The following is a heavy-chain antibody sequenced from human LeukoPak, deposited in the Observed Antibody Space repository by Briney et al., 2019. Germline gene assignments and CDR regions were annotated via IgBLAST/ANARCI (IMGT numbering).Heavy chain of an antibody. J-gene: IGHJ6*02. V-gene: IGHV3-66*01. CDR3: ASRDKGYYYGMDV. D-gene: IGHD5-24*01. Sequence: GGSLRLSCAASGFTVSTNYMSWVRHTRGKGLEWVSLIYSGGSTYYADSVNGRFTISRDNSKNTLYLQMNSLRAEDTAVYYCASRDKGYYYGMDVWGQGTTVTVSS. CDR1: GFTVSTNY. CDR2: IYSGGST.